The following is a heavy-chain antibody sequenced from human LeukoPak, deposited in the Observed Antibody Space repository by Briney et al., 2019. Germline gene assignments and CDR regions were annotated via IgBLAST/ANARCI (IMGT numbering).Heavy chain of an antibody. V-gene: IGHV1-18*01. CDR1: GYTFTSYG. J-gene: IGHJ4*02. CDR3: ARGGSYCSSTSCPRFDY. CDR2: ISAYNGNT. Sequence: ASVKVSCKASGYTFTSYGISWVRQAPGQGLEWMGWISAYNGNTNYAQKLQGRVTMTTDTSTSTAYMELRSLRSDDTAVYYCARGGSYCSSTSCPRFDYWGQGTLVTVSS. D-gene: IGHD2-2*01.